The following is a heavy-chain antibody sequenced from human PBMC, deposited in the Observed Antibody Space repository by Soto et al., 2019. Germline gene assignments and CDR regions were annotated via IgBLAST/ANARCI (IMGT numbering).Heavy chain of an antibody. D-gene: IGHD2-2*02. CDR3: ARHDIVVVPAAIHYYYYGMDV. V-gene: IGHV5-10-1*01. CDR2: IDPSDSYT. Sequence: GESLKISCKGSGYSFTSYWISWVRQMSGKGLEWMGRIDPSDSYTNYSPSFQGHVTISADKSISTAYLQWSSLKASDTAMYYCARHDIVVVPAAIHYYYYGMDVWGQGTTVTVSS. J-gene: IGHJ6*02. CDR1: GYSFTSYW.